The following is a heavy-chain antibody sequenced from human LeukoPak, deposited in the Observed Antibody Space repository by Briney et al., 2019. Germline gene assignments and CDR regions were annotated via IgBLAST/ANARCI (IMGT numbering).Heavy chain of an antibody. CDR2: INPNSGGT. Sequence: ASVKVSCKASGYTFTGYYMHWVRQAPGQGLEWMGWINPNSGGTNYAQKFQGRVTMTRDTSISTAYMELSRLRSDDTAVYYCARGPLYCSGGSCRKLEYFQHWGQGTLVTVPS. CDR1: GYTFTGYY. CDR3: ARGPLYCSGGSCRKLEYFQH. D-gene: IGHD2-15*01. V-gene: IGHV1-2*02. J-gene: IGHJ1*01.